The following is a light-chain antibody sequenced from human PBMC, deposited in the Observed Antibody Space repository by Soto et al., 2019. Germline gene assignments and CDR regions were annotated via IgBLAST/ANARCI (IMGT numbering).Light chain of an antibody. J-gene: IGKJ4*01. CDR1: QSVSSSY. V-gene: IGKV3-20*01. Sequence: EIVLTQSPGTLSLSQGERATLSCRASQSVSSSYLAWYQQKPGQAPRLLIYGASSRATGIPDRFSGSGSGTDFTLTISRLEPEDFAVYYCHQYDSSPLTFGGGTTVEIK. CDR2: GAS. CDR3: HQYDSSPLT.